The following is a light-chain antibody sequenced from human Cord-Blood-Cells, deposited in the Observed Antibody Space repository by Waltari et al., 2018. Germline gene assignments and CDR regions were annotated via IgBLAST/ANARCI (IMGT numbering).Light chain of an antibody. J-gene: IGLJ1*01. CDR1: SSDVGGYNY. V-gene: IGLV2-8*01. CDR2: EVS. CDR3: SSYAGRNNFV. Sequence: QSALTQPPSASGHPGQSVPISCTGTSSDVGGYNYVSWYQQPPGKAPILMIYEVSKRPAGFPARFSGSKAGDTDSLTVSGLQAEDEADYYCSSYAGRNNFVFGTGTKVTVL.